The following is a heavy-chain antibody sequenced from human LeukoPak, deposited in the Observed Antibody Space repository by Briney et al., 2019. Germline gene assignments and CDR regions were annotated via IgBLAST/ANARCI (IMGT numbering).Heavy chain of an antibody. D-gene: IGHD3-9*01. Sequence: SETLSLTCTVSGDSIRSNYWSWIRQPAGKGLEWIGRIHSSGSTNYNPSLKSPVTVTVDTSKNHFSLRLNSVTAADTAVYYCARDPKYRTGYYIPWFDPWGQGTLVTVSS. CDR3: ARDPKYRTGYYIPWFDP. J-gene: IGHJ5*02. CDR2: IHSSGST. V-gene: IGHV4-4*07. CDR1: GDSIRSNY.